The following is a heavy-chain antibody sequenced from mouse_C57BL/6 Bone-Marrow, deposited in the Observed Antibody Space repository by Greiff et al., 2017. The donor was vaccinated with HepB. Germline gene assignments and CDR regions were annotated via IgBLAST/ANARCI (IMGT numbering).Heavy chain of an antibody. D-gene: IGHD1-2*01. Sequence: VQLQQPGAELVKPGASVKLSCKASGYTFTSYWMHWVKQRPGRGLEWIGRIDPNSGGTKYNEKFKSKATLTVDKPSSTAYMQLSSLTSEDSAVYYCARSRGPDRYYGPYYFDYWGQGTTLTVSS. J-gene: IGHJ2*01. CDR2: IDPNSGGT. V-gene: IGHV1-72*01. CDR3: ARSRGPDRYYGPYYFDY. CDR1: GYTFTSYW.